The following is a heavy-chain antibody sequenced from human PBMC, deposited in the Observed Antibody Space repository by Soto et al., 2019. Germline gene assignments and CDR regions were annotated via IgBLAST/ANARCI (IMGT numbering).Heavy chain of an antibody. D-gene: IGHD3-10*01. Sequence: EVQLLDSGEGLVQPGGSLRLSCAASGFTFSSYAMSWVRQAPGKGLEWVSSISGSGGGTYYADSVKGRFTISRDNSKNTLSLQMNRLRAEDTAVYYCAKSRGSGSYFNPSAAFDFWGLGKMVTVSS. J-gene: IGHJ3*01. CDR2: ISGSGGGT. V-gene: IGHV3-23*01. CDR1: GFTFSSYA. CDR3: AKSRGSGSYFNPSAAFDF.